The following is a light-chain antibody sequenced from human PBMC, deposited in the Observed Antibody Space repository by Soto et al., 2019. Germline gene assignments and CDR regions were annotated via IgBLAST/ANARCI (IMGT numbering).Light chain of an antibody. CDR1: QGISNY. CDR3: QRYDSAPT. CDR2: AAS. V-gene: IGKV1-27*01. Sequence: DIQMTQSPSSLSASVGDRVTITCRASQGISNYLAWYQQKPGKVPKLLIHAASTLQSGVPSRFSGSGSGTDFTLTISSLQPEDVATYYCQRYDSAPTFGPGTKVDI. J-gene: IGKJ1*01.